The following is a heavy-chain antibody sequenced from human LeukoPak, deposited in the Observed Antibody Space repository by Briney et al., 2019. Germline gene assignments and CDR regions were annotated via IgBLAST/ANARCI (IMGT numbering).Heavy chain of an antibody. CDR3: ASRIRYCSGGSCYSGFDY. CDR2: MNPNSGNT. D-gene: IGHD2-15*01. CDR1: GYTFTSYD. J-gene: IGHJ4*02. V-gene: IGHV1-8*01. Sequence: GASVKVSCKASGYTFTSYDINWVRQATGQGLEWMGWMNPNSGNTGYAQKFQGRVTMTRDTPTSTVYMELSSLRSEDTAVYYCASRIRYCSGGSCYSGFDYWGQGTLVTVSS.